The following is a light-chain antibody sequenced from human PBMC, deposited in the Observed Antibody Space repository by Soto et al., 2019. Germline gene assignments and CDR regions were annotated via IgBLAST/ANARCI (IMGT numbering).Light chain of an antibody. J-gene: IGLJ1*01. CDR1: SSNIGSNY. V-gene: IGLV1-47*01. CDR2: RNN. CDR3: AAWDDSLSVV. Sequence: QSVLTQPPSASGTPGQRVTISCSGSSSNIGSNYVYWYQQLPGTAPKLLTYRNNQRPSGVPDRFSGSKSGTSVSLAISGLRSEDEADYYCAAWDDSLSVVFGTGTKVTVL.